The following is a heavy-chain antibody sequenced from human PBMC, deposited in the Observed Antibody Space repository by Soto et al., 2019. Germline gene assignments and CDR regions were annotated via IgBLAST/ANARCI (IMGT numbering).Heavy chain of an antibody. V-gene: IGHV5-51*01. CDR3: ARTYTHWFDP. D-gene: IGHD1-20*01. CDR1: GYNFNIYW. CDR2: IYPGDSNT. Sequence: GDSLKISCKGSGYNFNIYWIGWVRQMPGKGLEWMGIIYPGDSNTRYSPSFQGQVTISADKSISTAYLQWSSLKASDTAIYYCARTYTHWFDPWGQGTLVTVSS. J-gene: IGHJ5*02.